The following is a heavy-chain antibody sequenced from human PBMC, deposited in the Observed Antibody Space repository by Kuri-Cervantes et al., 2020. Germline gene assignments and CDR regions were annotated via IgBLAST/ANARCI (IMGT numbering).Heavy chain of an antibody. J-gene: IGHJ1*01. CDR2: IHFSGST. CDR1: GASISSRSHY. Sequence: GSLRLSCNVSGASISSRSHYWTWIRQPPEKGLEWIGNIHFSGSTFYNASLKSRVTISIDTSKNQFSLRLKSVTATDTAVYYCARPHGSGWYSTKGYQVFHHWGQGTLVTVSS. D-gene: IGHD6-19*01. CDR3: ARPHGSGWYSTKGYQVFHH. V-gene: IGHV4-39*07.